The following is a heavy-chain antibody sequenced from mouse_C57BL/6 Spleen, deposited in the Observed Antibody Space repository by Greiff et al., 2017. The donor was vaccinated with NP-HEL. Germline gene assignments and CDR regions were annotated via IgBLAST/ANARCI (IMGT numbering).Heavy chain of an antibody. J-gene: IGHJ3*01. V-gene: IGHV5-17*01. CDR1: GFTFSDYG. CDR2: ISSGSSTI. Sequence: VQLKESGGGLVKPGGSLKLSCAASGFTFSDYGMHWVRQAPEKGLEWVAYISSGSSTIYYADTVKGRFTISRDNAKNTLFLQMTSLRSEDTAMYYCARKDFPAWFAYWGQGTLVTVSA. CDR3: ARKDFPAWFAY.